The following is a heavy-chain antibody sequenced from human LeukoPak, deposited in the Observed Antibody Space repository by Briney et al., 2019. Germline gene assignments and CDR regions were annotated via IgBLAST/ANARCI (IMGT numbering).Heavy chain of an antibody. CDR1: GFTFSSYA. D-gene: IGHD2-2*01. V-gene: IGHV3-23*01. Sequence: GGSLRLSCAASGFTFSSYAMSWVRQAPGKGLEWVSAISGSGGSTYYADSVKGRFTISRDNSKNTLYLQMSSLRAEDTAVYYCAKLLFGYYYYGMDVWGQGTTVTVSS. J-gene: IGHJ6*02. CDR3: AKLLFGYYYYGMDV. CDR2: ISGSGGST.